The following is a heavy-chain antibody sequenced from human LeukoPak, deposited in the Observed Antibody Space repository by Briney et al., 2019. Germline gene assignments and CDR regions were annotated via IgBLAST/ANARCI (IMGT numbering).Heavy chain of an antibody. V-gene: IGHV3-7*01. D-gene: IGHD3-10*01. CDR1: GFTFSSYW. J-gene: IGHJ4*02. Sequence: PGGSLRLSCAASGFTFSSYWMSWVRQAPGKGLEWVANIKQDGSEKYYVDSVEGRFTISRDNAKNSLYLQMNSLRAEDTAVYYCAREMALLLWFGESPPLDYWGQGTLVTVSS. CDR2: IKQDGSEK. CDR3: AREMALLLWFGESPPLDY.